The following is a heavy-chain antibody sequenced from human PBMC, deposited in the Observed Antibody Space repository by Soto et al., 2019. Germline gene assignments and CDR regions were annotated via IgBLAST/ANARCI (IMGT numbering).Heavy chain of an antibody. V-gene: IGHV4-4*07. J-gene: IGHJ5*02. Sequence: PSETLSLTCIVSGGSISGYYWSWIRQPAGKELEWIGRIYSDGTTNYNPSLKGRGTMSVDTSKNQFSLKLSSVTAADTAVYYCAREASSSWSRWFDPWGQGTLVTVSS. CDR2: IYSDGTT. CDR1: GGSISGYY. D-gene: IGHD6-13*01. CDR3: AREASSSWSRWFDP.